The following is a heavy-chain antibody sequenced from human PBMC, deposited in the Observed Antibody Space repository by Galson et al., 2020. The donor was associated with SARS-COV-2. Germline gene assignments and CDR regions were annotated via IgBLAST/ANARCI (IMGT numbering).Heavy chain of an antibody. CDR2: ISYDGSNK. CDR1: GFTFSSYA. J-gene: IGHJ4*02. Sequence: GESLKISCAASGFTFSSYAMHWVRQAPGKGLEWVAVISYDGSNKYYADSVKGRFTISRDNSKNTLYLQMNSLRAKDTAVYYCARDGSYYYDSSGYSDFDYWGQGTLVTVSS. CDR3: ARDGSYYYDSSGYSDFDY. V-gene: IGHV3-30*04. D-gene: IGHD3-22*01.